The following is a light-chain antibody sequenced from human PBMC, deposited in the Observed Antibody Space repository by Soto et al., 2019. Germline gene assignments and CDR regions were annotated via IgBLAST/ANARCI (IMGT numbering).Light chain of an antibody. J-gene: IGKJ1*01. Sequence: EILLPQPPAPTSPWPVETSALSCTASQSVSSNLAWYQQKPGQAPRPLIYGASTRATGIPARFRGSGSGTEFTLTISSLQSEDFAVYYCQQYNNWPPWTRGQGTRWIS. CDR1: QSVSSN. CDR2: GAS. CDR3: QQYNNWPPWT. V-gene: IGKV3-15*01.